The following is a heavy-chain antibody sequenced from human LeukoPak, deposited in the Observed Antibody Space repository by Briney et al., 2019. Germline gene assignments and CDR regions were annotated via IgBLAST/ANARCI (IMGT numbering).Heavy chain of an antibody. CDR1: GGSLSSYY. J-gene: IGHJ4*02. V-gene: IGHV4-59*08. CDR2: IYYSGST. Sequence: SETLSLTCTVPGGSLSSYYWSWIRQPPGKGLEWIGYIYYSGSTNYNPSLKSRVTISVDTSKNQFSLKLSSVTAADTAVYYCARFRGSGWYYFDYWGQGTPVSVSS. D-gene: IGHD6-19*01. CDR3: ARFRGSGWYYFDY.